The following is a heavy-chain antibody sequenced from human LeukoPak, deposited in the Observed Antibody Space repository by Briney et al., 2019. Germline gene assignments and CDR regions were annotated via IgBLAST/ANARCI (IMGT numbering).Heavy chain of an antibody. J-gene: IGHJ4*02. V-gene: IGHV4-31*03. Sequence: PSETLSLTCTVSGGSISSGGYYWSWIRQHPGKGLEWIGYIYYSGSTYYNPSLKSRVTISVDTSKNQFSLKLSSVTAADTAVYYCARAFVYGSGSYYNAFDYWGQGTLVTVSS. CDR1: GGSISSGGYY. CDR3: ARAFVYGSGSYYNAFDY. D-gene: IGHD3-10*01. CDR2: IYYSGST.